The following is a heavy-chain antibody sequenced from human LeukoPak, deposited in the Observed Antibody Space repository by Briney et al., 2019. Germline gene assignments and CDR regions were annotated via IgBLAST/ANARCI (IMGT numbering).Heavy chain of an antibody. CDR2: IYSNAIS. Sequence: SETLSLTCTVSGGSISSGDYYWSWIRQHPGKGLEWIGYIYSNAISYSNPSLKSRVTLSLRTSQNAFSLKPTSVTVADVSLCSCPRTPGVGLPGSMTDYYYLDLWVKGTKATVPS. CDR1: GGSISSGDYY. V-gene: IGHV4-31*03. J-gene: IGHJ6*03. CDR3: PRTPGVGLPGSMTDYYYLDL. D-gene: IGHD2/OR15-2a*01.